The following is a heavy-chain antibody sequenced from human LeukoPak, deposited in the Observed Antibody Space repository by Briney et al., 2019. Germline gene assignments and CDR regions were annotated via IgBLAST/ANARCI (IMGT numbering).Heavy chain of an antibody. J-gene: IGHJ5*02. CDR2: INSDARST. Sequence: GGSLRLSCAASGFTFSNYWMHWVRQAPGKGLVWVSRINSDARSTSYADSVKGRFTISRDNAKNTLYLQMNSLRAEDTAVYYCARGADTGYSSDSWGQGALVTVSS. V-gene: IGHV3-74*01. D-gene: IGHD6-19*01. CDR1: GFTFSNYW. CDR3: ARGADTGYSSDS.